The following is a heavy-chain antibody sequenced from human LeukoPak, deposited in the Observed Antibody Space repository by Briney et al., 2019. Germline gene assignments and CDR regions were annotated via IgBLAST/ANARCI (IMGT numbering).Heavy chain of an antibody. CDR1: GFTFSSYS. CDR3: AKGLPGIAVAGTKPFDY. V-gene: IGHV3-21*04. J-gene: IGHJ4*02. Sequence: GGSLGLSCAASGFTFSSYSMNWVRQAPGKGLEWVSSISSSSSYIYYADSVKGRFTISRDNAKNSLYLQMNSLRAEDTAVYYCAKGLPGIAVAGTKPFDYWGQGTLVTVSS. D-gene: IGHD6-19*01. CDR2: ISSSSSYI.